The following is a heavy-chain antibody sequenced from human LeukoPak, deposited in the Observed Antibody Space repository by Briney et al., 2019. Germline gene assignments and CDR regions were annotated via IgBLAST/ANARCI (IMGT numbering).Heavy chain of an antibody. CDR2: INHSGST. D-gene: IGHD3-10*01. J-gene: IGHJ5*02. CDR1: GGSFSAYY. V-gene: IGHV4-34*01. CDR3: ARGVRSPMVRGSNWFDP. Sequence: SETLSLTCAVYGGSFSAYYWSWIRQPPGKGLEWIGEINHSGSTNYNPSLKSRVTISVDTSKNQFSLRLSSVTAADTAVYYCARGVRSPMVRGSNWFDPWGQGTLVTVSP.